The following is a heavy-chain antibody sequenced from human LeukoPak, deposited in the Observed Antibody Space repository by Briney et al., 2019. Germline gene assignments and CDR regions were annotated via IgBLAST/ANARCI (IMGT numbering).Heavy chain of an antibody. D-gene: IGHD1-26*01. Sequence: GGSLRLSCAASGFTFSSYSMNWVRQAPGKGLEWVSFTSSSSAHINYADSVKGRFTISRDNPRNSLYLQMNSLRAEDTAVYYCARDIGGSYTAIDYWGQGTLVIVSS. CDR2: TSSSSAHI. J-gene: IGHJ4*02. V-gene: IGHV3-21*01. CDR1: GFTFSSYS. CDR3: ARDIGGSYTAIDY.